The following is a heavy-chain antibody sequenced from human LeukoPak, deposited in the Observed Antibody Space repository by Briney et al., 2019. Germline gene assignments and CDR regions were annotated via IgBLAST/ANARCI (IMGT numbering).Heavy chain of an antibody. D-gene: IGHD2-15*01. CDR3: ARDRGYCSGGSCYSSWFDP. V-gene: IGHV4-4*07. CDR1: DGSISSYY. Sequence: SETLSLTCTVSDGSISSYYWSWIRQPAGKGLEWIGRIYTSGSTNYNPSLKSRVTMSVDTSKNQFSLKLSSVTAADTAVYYCARDRGYCSGGSCYSSWFDPWGQGTLVTVSS. J-gene: IGHJ5*02. CDR2: IYTSGST.